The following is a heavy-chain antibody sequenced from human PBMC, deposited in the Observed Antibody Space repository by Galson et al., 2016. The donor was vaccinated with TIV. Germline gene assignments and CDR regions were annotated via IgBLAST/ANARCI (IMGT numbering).Heavy chain of an antibody. Sequence: SVKASCKASGYKFIGYHVHWVRQAPGQGLEWMGWIKPNRGDTNVAQKFRGRVTMTRATSITTAYLELSGLRSDVTAVYYCASGFGVLTGNYPPKYFDYWGQGTLVTVSS. V-gene: IGHV1-2*02. CDR2: IKPNRGDT. CDR1: GYKFIGYH. J-gene: IGHJ4*02. CDR3: ASGFGVLTGNYPPKYFDY. D-gene: IGHD3-9*01.